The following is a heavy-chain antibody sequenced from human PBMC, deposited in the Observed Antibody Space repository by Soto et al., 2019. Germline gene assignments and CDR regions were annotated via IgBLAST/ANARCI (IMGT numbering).Heavy chain of an antibody. CDR3: ARGDSTDCSNGVCSFFYNHNMDV. CDR2: INPKSGGT. Sequence: ASVKVSCKASGYSFTDYHIHWVRQAPGQGLEWLGRINPKSGGTSTAQKFQGWVTMTTDTSISTASMELTRLTSDDTAIYYCARGDSTDCSNGVCSFFYNHNMDVWGQGTTVTVSS. CDR1: GYSFTDYH. J-gene: IGHJ6*02. V-gene: IGHV1-2*04. D-gene: IGHD2-8*01.